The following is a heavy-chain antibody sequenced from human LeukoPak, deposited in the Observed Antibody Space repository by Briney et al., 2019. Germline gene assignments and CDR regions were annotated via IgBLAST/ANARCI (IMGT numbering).Heavy chain of an antibody. CDR1: GGSISSGRYY. CDR2: MYYSGNT. CDR3: ARAGVAGPPPV. J-gene: IGHJ3*01. Sequence: SETLSLTCTVSGGSISSGRYYWSWIRQHPGKGLEWIGYMYYSGNTNYNPSLKSRVTISVDTSKNQFSLNLSSVTAADTAVYYCARAGVAGPPPVWGQGTMVTVSP. V-gene: IGHV4-61*01. D-gene: IGHD6-19*01.